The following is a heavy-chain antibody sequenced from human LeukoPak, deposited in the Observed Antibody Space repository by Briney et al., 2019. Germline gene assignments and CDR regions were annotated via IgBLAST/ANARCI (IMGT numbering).Heavy chain of an antibody. J-gene: IGHJ4*02. Sequence: SVKVSCKGSGGTFIKYAISWVGQAPGQGIEWMGGIIPIFGTANYPQQFQGRVTIPAHESTSTAYMELSTLRSEDTAVYYCARGAPRITIFAVVTYFDYWGQGTLVTVSS. CDR1: GGTFIKYA. CDR3: ARGAPRITIFAVVTYFDY. CDR2: IIPIFGTA. D-gene: IGHD3-3*01. V-gene: IGHV1-69*01.